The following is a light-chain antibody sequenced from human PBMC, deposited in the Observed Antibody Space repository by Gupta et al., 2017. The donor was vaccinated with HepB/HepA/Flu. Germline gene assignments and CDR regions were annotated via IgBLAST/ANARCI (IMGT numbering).Light chain of an antibody. CDR2: KAS. Sequence: DIQMTQSPSTLSASVGDRVTITCRASQSISSWLAWYQQKPGKAPKLLIYKASSLESGVPSRFSSSGSGTEFTLTISSLQPDDFANYYCQQYNSYVTFGHGTKVDIK. CDR1: QSISSW. CDR3: QQYNSYVT. V-gene: IGKV1-5*03. J-gene: IGKJ3*01.